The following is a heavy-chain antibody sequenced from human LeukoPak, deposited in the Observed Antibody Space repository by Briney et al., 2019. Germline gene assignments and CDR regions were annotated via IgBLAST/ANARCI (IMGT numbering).Heavy chain of an antibody. CDR1: GGSFSGYY. D-gene: IGHD3-22*01. J-gene: IGHJ4*02. CDR3: ARHATFITMIVVEHYFDY. Sequence: SETLSLTCAVYGGSFSGYYWSWIRQPPGKGLEWIGEINHSGSTNYNPSLKSRVTISVDTSKNQFSLKLSSVTAADTAVYYCARHATFITMIVVEHYFDYWGQGTLVTVSS. CDR2: INHSGST. V-gene: IGHV4-34*01.